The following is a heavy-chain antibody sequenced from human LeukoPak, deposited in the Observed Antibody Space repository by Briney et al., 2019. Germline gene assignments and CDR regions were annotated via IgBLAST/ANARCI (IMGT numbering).Heavy chain of an antibody. J-gene: IGHJ4*02. CDR2: IYYRGST. Sequence: SETLSLTCTVSGGSISSYYWSWIRQPPGKGLEWIGYIYYRGSTNYNPSLKSRVTISVDTSKNQSSLKLSSVTAADTAVYYCARDYGLREGFDYWGQGTLVTVSS. D-gene: IGHD4-17*01. V-gene: IGHV4-59*01. CDR3: ARDYGLREGFDY. CDR1: GGSISSYY.